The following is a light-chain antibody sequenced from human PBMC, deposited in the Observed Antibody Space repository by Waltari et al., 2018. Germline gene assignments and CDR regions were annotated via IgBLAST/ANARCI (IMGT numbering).Light chain of an antibody. J-gene: IGLJ1*01. V-gene: IGLV2-23*01. CDR3: CSYAGSRTFV. Sequence: QSALTQPASVSGSPGQSLTLTCTGTSRDVGGYNLVPWYQQHPGKAPKFIIYEGSKRPSGVSTRFSGSKSGNTASLTISGLQAEDEADYYCCSYAGSRTFVFGTGTKVTVL. CDR2: EGS. CDR1: SRDVGGYNL.